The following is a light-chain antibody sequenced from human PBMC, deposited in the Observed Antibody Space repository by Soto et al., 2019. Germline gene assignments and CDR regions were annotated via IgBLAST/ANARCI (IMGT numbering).Light chain of an antibody. J-gene: IGKJ2*01. V-gene: IGKV3-20*01. Sequence: EIVLTQSPDTLSLSPGERATLSCRASQIVSKNHLAWYQQKPGQAPRLLIYGASSRPGGIPDKFSGSGLGTDFTFTINRLDPEDFAVYYCQQYGTSPYTFAQGTKLEI. CDR1: QIVSKNH. CDR3: QQYGTSPYT. CDR2: GAS.